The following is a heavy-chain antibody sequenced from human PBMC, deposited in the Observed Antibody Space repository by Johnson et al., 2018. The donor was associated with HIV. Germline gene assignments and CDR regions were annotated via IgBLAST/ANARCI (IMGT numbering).Heavy chain of an antibody. CDR3: AREGAWELRPGAFDI. J-gene: IGHJ3*02. D-gene: IGHD1-26*01. Sequence: QVQLVESGGGLVKPGGSLRLSCAASGFTFSDYYMSWIRQAPGKGLEWVSYISSSGSTIYYAASVKGRFTISRDNSKNTLYFQMNSLRAEDTAVYFCAREGAWELRPGAFDIWGRGTLVTVSS. V-gene: IGHV3-11*04. CDR2: ISSSGSTI. CDR1: GFTFSDYY.